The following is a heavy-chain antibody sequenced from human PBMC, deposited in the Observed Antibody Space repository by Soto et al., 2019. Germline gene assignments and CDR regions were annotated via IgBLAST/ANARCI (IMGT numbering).Heavy chain of an antibody. CDR1: GYSFSDYD. J-gene: IGHJ5*02. V-gene: IGHV1-8*01. D-gene: IGHD1-20*01. CDR3: ARDNRYNWNDEGWFDP. Sequence: ASVKVSCKASGYSFSDYDINWVRQATGQGPEWMGWMNPNSGNTGYAQKFQGRVTMTRNTSINTAYMELSSLGSEDTAVYYCARDNRYNWNDEGWFDPWGQGTLVTVSS. CDR2: MNPNSGNT.